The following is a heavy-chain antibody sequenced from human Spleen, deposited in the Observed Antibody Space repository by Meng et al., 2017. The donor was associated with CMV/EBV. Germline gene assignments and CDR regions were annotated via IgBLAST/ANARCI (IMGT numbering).Heavy chain of an antibody. D-gene: IGHD6-19*01. Sequence: GGSLRLSCAASGFTFSGNWMTWVRQAPGKGLEWVANIKQDGSEKYYVDSVKGRFTISRDNAKNSLYLQMSSLRAEDTAVYYCARRQRGYSSGWSFDYWGQGTLVTVSS. CDR2: IKQDGSEK. CDR1: GFTFSGNW. CDR3: ARRQRGYSSGWSFDY. J-gene: IGHJ4*02. V-gene: IGHV3-7*01.